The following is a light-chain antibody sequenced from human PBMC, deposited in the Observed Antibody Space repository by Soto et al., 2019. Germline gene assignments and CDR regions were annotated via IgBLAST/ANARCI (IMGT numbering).Light chain of an antibody. CDR2: DAS. J-gene: IGKJ3*01. Sequence: EIVMTQSPATLSVSPGDRATLSCRASQSVGGRLAWYQQKPGQGPRLLIYDASTRATGTPARFGGSVSGKDFSLFSSSLHSEDSAIYNCQHYAHWPLVFGPGTKGEIK. CDR1: QSVGGR. V-gene: IGKV3-15*01. CDR3: QHYAHWPLV.